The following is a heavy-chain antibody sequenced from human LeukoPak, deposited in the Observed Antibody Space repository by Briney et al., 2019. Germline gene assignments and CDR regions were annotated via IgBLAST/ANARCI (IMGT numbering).Heavy chain of an antibody. D-gene: IGHD6-13*01. CDR1: GGSFSGYY. V-gene: IGHV4-34*01. CDR2: INHSGST. Sequence: SETLSLTCAVYGGSFSGYYWSWIRQPPGKGLEWIGEINHSGSTNYNPPLKSRVTISVDTSKNQFSLKLSSVTAADTAVYYCARGVAAAGGGEFDYWGQGTLVTVSS. J-gene: IGHJ4*02. CDR3: ARGVAAAGGGEFDY.